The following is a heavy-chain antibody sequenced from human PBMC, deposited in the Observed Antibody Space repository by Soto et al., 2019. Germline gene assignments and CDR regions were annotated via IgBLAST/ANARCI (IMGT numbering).Heavy chain of an antibody. V-gene: IGHV4-4*02. J-gene: IGHJ4*02. Sequence: QVHLQESGPRLVKPSETLSLTCDVSGDSISSYNWWTWVRQTPGKGLEWIGEVYHSGNTNYNPSLKGRVTMSVDKSRNQFSLTRTSVTAADTAVYYCASREGDCRGGSCPYYHDWGQGTLVTASS. D-gene: IGHD2-15*01. CDR3: ASREGDCRGGSCPYYHD. CDR2: VYHSGNT. CDR1: GDSISSYNW.